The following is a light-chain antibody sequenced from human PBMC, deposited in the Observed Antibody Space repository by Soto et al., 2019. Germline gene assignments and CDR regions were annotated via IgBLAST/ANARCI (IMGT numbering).Light chain of an antibody. J-gene: IGLJ2*01. CDR2: DVS. CDR3: CSYADISVV. Sequence: QSALTQPRSVSGSPGQSVTISCTGTSSDIGGYKYVSWYQHHPGKAPKLLIYDVSERPSGVPDRFSGSKSGNTASLTISGLQAEDEADYYCCSYADISVVFGGGTKVTVL. V-gene: IGLV2-11*01. CDR1: SSDIGGYKY.